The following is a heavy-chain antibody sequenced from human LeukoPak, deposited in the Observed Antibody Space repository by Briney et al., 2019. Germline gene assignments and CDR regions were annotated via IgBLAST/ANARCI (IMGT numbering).Heavy chain of an antibody. V-gene: IGHV4-39*01. D-gene: IGHD3-10*01. CDR2: VFHSGST. CDR3: ARNYGSGSYYRRTHSFDY. J-gene: IGHJ4*02. Sequence: PSETLSLTCSVSGGSISSSSYYWGWIRQPPGKGLEWIGSVFHSGSTYHNPSLKSRVTISVDTSKSQFSLKVSSVTVADTAVYYCARNYGSGSYYRRTHSFDYWGQGTLVTVSS. CDR1: GGSISSSSYY.